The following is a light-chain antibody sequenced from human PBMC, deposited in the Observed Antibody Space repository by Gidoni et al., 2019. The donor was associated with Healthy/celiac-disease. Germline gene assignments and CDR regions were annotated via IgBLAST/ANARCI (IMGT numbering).Light chain of an antibody. CDR1: QRVSSN. V-gene: IGKV3-15*01. CDR3: QQYNNWPRT. CDR2: GAS. J-gene: IGKJ1*01. Sequence: EIVMTQSPATLSVSPGERATLSCRASQRVSSNLAGYQQKPGQAPRLRIYGASTRDTGIPARLSGSGSGTEFTLTISSLQSEDLAVYYCQQYNNWPRTFGQGTKVEIK.